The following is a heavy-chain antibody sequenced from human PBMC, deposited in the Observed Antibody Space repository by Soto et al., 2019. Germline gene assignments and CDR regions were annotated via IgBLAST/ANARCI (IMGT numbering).Heavy chain of an antibody. V-gene: IGHV4-59*01. Sequence: PSETLSLTCTVSVGSITCYYWSWIRQSPGKGLEWIGCSYYTGATNYNPSLKSRVTILVYTSKNQFSLTLSSATAADTAVYYCARERTPRTGFDYWGQGTLVTVSS. J-gene: IGHJ4*02. D-gene: IGHD7-27*01. CDR3: ARERTPRTGFDY. CDR2: SYYTGAT. CDR1: VGSITCYY.